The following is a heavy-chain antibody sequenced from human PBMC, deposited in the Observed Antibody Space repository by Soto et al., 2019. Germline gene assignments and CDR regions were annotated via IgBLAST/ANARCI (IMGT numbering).Heavy chain of an antibody. CDR3: ARGLRDSSDYYHVHYFQH. CDR2: INHSGNT. CDR1: GGSFSVSF. V-gene: IGHV4-34*01. D-gene: IGHD3-22*01. J-gene: IGHJ1*01. Sequence: SEPLSLTFAVYGGSFSVSFWTWIRQPPGKGLEWIGEINHSGNTNYSPSLKSRVTISLDTSKNQFSLKLSSVTAADTAVYYCARGLRDSSDYYHVHYFQHLCQRTLVPVSS.